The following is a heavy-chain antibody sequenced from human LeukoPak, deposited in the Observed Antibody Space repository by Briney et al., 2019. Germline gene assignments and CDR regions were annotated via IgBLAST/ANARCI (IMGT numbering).Heavy chain of an antibody. CDR2: IWYDGSNK. CDR3: AKATCSGASCFSNSRDAFDV. J-gene: IGHJ3*01. V-gene: IGHV3-33*06. Sequence: GGSLRLSCAASGIIFSDFGMHWVRQAPGKVLEWMAIIWYDGSNKYYADSVKGRFTISRDNSQNTMYLQMNSLRAEDSAVYYCAKATCSGASCFSNSRDAFDVWGQGTMVTVSS. D-gene: IGHD2-15*01. CDR1: GIIFSDFG.